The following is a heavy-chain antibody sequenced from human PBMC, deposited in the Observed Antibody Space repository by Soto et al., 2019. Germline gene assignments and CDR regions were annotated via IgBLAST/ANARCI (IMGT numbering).Heavy chain of an antibody. Sequence: RLSCAASGFTFSSYGMHWVRQAPGKGLEWVAVISYDGSNKYYADSVKGRFTISRDNSKNTLYLQMNSLRAEDTAVYYCAKLIVVVTAGAFDIWGQGTMVTVSS. CDR2: ISYDGSNK. J-gene: IGHJ3*02. D-gene: IGHD2-21*02. V-gene: IGHV3-30*18. CDR3: AKLIVVVTAGAFDI. CDR1: GFTFSSYG.